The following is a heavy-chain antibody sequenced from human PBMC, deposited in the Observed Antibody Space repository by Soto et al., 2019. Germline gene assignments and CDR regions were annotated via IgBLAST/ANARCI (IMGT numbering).Heavy chain of an antibody. V-gene: IGHV5-51*01. CDR1: GYSFTSYW. D-gene: IGHD6-13*01. Sequence: GESLKSSCKGSGYSFTSYWIGWVRQMPGKGLEWMGIIYPGDSDTRYSPSFQGQVTISADKSISTAYLQWSSLKASDTAMYYCARQEVGYSSFYGMDVWGQGTTVTVSS. CDR3: ARQEVGYSSFYGMDV. CDR2: IYPGDSDT. J-gene: IGHJ6*02.